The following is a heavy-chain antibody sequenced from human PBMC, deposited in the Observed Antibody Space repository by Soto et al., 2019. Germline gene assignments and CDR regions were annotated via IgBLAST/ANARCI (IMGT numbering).Heavy chain of an antibody. V-gene: IGHV3-21*01. CDR1: GFTFSSFS. CDR3: ARDHGLSSYAFDI. Sequence: EVQLVESGGGLVKPGGSRSLSCEASGFTFSSFSMTGVGQAQGKGLEWVSSISSSSSYIYYADSVKGRFTISRDNAKNSLYLQMNSLRAEDTAVYYCARDHGLSSYAFDIWGQGTMVTVSS. D-gene: IGHD2-15*01. J-gene: IGHJ3*02. CDR2: ISSSSSYI.